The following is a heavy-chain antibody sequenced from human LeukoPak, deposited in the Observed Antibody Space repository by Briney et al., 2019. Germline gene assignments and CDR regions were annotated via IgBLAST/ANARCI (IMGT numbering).Heavy chain of an antibody. CDR1: GFTFSSYG. CDR2: IRYDGSNK. D-gene: IGHD2-2*01. Sequence: PGGSLRLSCAASGFTFSSYGMHWVRQAPGKGLEWVAFIRYDGSNKYYADSVKGRFTISRDNSKNTLYLQMNSLRAEDTAVYYCAKGGPRGVPAAPVAFDIWGQGTMVTVSS. J-gene: IGHJ3*02. CDR3: AKGGPRGVPAAPVAFDI. V-gene: IGHV3-30*02.